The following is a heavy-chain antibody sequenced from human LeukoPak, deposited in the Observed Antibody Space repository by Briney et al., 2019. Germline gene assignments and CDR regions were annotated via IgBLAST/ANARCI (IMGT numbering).Heavy chain of an antibody. J-gene: IGHJ5*02. D-gene: IGHD3-10*01. CDR2: ISGSGGST. CDR1: GFTFRSYG. CDR3: AKVGGPVITMVREVGFDP. V-gene: IGHV3-23*01. Sequence: GGTLRLSCAASGFTFRSYGMNWVRQAPGKGLEWVSAISGSGGSTYYADSVKGRFTISRDNSKNTLYLQMNSLRAEDTAVYYCAKVGGPVITMVREVGFDPWGQGTLVTVSS.